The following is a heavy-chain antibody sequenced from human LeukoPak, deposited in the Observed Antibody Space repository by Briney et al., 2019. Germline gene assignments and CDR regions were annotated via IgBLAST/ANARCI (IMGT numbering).Heavy chain of an antibody. CDR3: ARDKDTMVRGRSFGFDP. Sequence: GGSLRLSCAASEFTFSSYSMNWVRQAPGKGLEWVSSISSSSSYIYYADSVKGRFTISRDNAKNSLYLQMNSLRAEDTAVYYCARDKDTMVRGRSFGFDPWGQGTLVTVSS. CDR2: ISSSSSYI. D-gene: IGHD3-10*01. CDR1: EFTFSSYS. J-gene: IGHJ5*02. V-gene: IGHV3-21*01.